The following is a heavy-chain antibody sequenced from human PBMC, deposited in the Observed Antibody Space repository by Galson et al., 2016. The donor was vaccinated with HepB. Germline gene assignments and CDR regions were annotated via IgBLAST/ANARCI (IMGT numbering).Heavy chain of an antibody. CDR3: AGPSSSSWAFDY. CDR2: ISSSSSYI. Sequence: SLRLSCAASGFTFSSYSMNWVRQAPGKGLEWVSSISSSSSYIYYADSVKGRFTISRDNAKNSLYLQMNSLRAEDTAVYYCAGPSSSSWAFDYWGQGTLVTVSS. CDR1: GFTFSSYS. V-gene: IGHV3-21*01. J-gene: IGHJ4*02. D-gene: IGHD6-6*01.